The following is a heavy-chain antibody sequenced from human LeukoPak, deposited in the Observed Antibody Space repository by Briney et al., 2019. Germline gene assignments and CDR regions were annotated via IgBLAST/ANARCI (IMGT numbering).Heavy chain of an antibody. CDR3: ARHSSSWWGRNWYNP. J-gene: IGHJ5*02. V-gene: IGHV4-39*01. CDR2: IYNSGST. D-gene: IGHD6-13*01. CDR1: GGSISSSSYY. Sequence: PSETLSLTCTVSGGSISSSSYYWGWIRQPPGKGLEWIGSIYNSGSTYYNPSLKRRVTMSVDTSKNQFSLKLTSMPAAAPAVAFRARHSSSWWGRNWYNPWGQGTLVTVSS.